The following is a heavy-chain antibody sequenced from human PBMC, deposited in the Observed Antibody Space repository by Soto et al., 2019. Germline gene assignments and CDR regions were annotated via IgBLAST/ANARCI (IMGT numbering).Heavy chain of an antibody. CDR3: ARDLGQLGNYYYGMDV. CDR1: GGTFSSYA. V-gene: IGHV1-69*06. CDR2: IIPIFGTS. Sequence: QVQLVQSGAEVKKPGSSVRVSCTASGGTFSSYAISWGRQAPGQGLEWMGGIIPIFGTSNYAQKFQGRVTITADKSTSTAYMELSSLRSEDTAVYYCARDLGQLGNYYYGMDVWGQGTTVTVSS. J-gene: IGHJ6*02. D-gene: IGHD6-6*01.